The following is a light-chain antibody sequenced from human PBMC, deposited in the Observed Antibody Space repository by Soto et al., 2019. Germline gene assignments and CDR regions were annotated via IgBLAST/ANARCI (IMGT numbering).Light chain of an antibody. J-gene: IGLJ3*02. V-gene: IGLV8-61*01. CDR3: ALYVSSAIL. Sequence: QTVVTQEPSFSVSPGGTVTFTCGLTSGSVSGSYYPSWYQQAPGQAPRTLIYNTNTRSSGVPDRFSGSILGNKAALTITGAQADDEADYYCALYVSSAILFGGGTKLTV. CDR1: SGSVSGSYY. CDR2: NTN.